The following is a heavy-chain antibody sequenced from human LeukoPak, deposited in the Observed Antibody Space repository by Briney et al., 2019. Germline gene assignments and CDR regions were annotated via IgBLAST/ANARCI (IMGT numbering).Heavy chain of an antibody. CDR2: INPNSGGT. J-gene: IGHJ4*02. V-gene: IGHV1-2*02. CDR3: ARDWGSGYYDFWSGYPPIGNY. Sequence: ASVKVSCKASGYTFTGYYMHWVRQAPGQGLEWMGWINPNSGGTNYAQKLQGRVTMTTDTSTSTAYMELRSLRSDDTAVYYCARDWGSGYYDFWSGYPPIGNYWGQGTLVTVSS. D-gene: IGHD3-3*01. CDR1: GYTFTGYY.